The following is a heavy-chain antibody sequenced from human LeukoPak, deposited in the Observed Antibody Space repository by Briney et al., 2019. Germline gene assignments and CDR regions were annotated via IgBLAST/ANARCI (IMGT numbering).Heavy chain of an antibody. J-gene: IGHJ6*03. CDR2: IYWSGST. CDR3: ARDTTGTTGYYYYYMDV. Sequence: SETLSLTCTISGGSISTYYWSFIRQSPGKTLEWIGNIYWSGSTKYNPSLESRVTMSVDTSRNQFSLNLSSVTTADTAVYYCARDTTGTTGYYYYYMDVWGKGTTVTVSS. V-gene: IGHV4-59*01. CDR1: GGSISTYY. D-gene: IGHD1-1*01.